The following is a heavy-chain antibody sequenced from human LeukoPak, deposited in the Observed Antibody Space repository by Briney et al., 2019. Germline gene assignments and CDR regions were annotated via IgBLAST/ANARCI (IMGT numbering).Heavy chain of an antibody. CDR1: GYSFSSHS. Sequence: GGSLRLSCTGSGYSFSSHSMTWVRQAPGKGLEWISYISGGGGIIDYADSVKGRFTTSRANDNNSLYLQMSRLTGEDTAVYFCARVEKGFWTVFKMDVWGMGTTVTVSS. J-gene: IGHJ6*04. CDR3: ARVEKGFWTVFKMDV. D-gene: IGHD3/OR15-3a*01. V-gene: IGHV3-48*01. CDR2: ISGGGGII.